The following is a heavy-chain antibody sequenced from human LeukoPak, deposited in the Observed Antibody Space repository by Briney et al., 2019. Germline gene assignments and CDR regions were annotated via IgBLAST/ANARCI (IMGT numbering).Heavy chain of an antibody. CDR3: ARHTGSSWYVYFDY. CDR1: GGSISSYY. V-gene: IGHV4-59*08. CDR2: IYYSGST. J-gene: IGHJ4*02. Sequence: PSETLSLTCTVSGGSISSYYWSWIRQPPGKGLEWIGYIYYSGSTNYNPSLKSRVTISVYTSKNQFSLKLSSVTAADTAVYYCARHTGSSWYVYFDYWGQGTLVTVSS. D-gene: IGHD6-13*01.